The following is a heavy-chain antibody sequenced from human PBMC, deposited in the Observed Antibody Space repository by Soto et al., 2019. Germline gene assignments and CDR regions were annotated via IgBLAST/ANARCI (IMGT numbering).Heavy chain of an antibody. CDR1: GFAFTSSA. D-gene: IGHD1-26*01. CDR3: AAGEIEDYYYYYGMDV. V-gene: IGHV1-58*01. J-gene: IGHJ6*02. CDR2: IVVGSGNT. Sequence: SVKVSCKASGFAFTSSAVQWVRQARGQRLEWIGWIVVGSGNTNYAQKFQERVTITRDMSTSTAYMELSSLRSEDTAVYYCAAGEIEDYYYYYGMDVWGQGTTVTVSS.